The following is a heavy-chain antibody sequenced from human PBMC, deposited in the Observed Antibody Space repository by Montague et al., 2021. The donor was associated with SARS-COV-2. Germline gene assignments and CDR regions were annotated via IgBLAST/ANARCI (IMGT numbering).Heavy chain of an antibody. CDR3: ARLVWCGELSSEDWFDP. Sequence: SETLSLTCTVSGGTISSYYWSWIRQAPGKGLELIGFIYYSGPTDYNPSLHSRVTLSVDTSKNQFFLELRSVTPADTALYYCARLVWCGELSSEDWFDPWGQGTMVTVSS. CDR2: IYYSGPT. D-gene: IGHD3-10*01. V-gene: IGHV4-59*13. CDR1: GGTISSYY. J-gene: IGHJ5*02.